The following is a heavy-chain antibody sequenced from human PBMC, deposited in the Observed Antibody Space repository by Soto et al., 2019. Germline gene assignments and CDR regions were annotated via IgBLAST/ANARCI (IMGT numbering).Heavy chain of an antibody. J-gene: IGHJ4*02. V-gene: IGHV3-13*01. CDR1: GFTFSNYD. CDR3: ARGSPHLGLIDY. CDR2: IGTAANT. Sequence: EVQLVESGGGLLQPGGSLRLSCAASGFTFSNYDMHGVRRVTGKGLEWVSTIGTAANTFYPGSVKGRFSISRENAKNSVYLEMNSLGAGDTAVYYCARGSPHLGLIDYWGQGALVTVSS.